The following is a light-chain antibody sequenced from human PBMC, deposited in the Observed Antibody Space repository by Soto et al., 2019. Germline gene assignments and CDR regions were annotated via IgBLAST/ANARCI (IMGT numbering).Light chain of an antibody. CDR1: SSDVGGYNH. Sequence: QSALTQPASVSGSPGQSITISCTGTSSDVGGYNHVSWYQQHPGKAPKLMIYEVSNRPSGVSNRFSGSKSGNTASLTISGLQAEDEADYYCSSYTSSTRVVFGGGTKVTVL. CDR3: SSYTSSTRVV. J-gene: IGLJ2*01. CDR2: EVS. V-gene: IGLV2-14*01.